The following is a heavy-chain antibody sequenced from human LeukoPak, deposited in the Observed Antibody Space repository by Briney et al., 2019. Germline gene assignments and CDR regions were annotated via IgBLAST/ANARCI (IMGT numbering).Heavy chain of an antibody. CDR1: AFTFSAYA. CDR3: AKDLSQLRFGERPGH. D-gene: IGHD3-10*01. V-gene: IGHV3-23*01. J-gene: IGHJ4*02. Sequence: GGSLRLSCAASAFTFSAYAMTWVRQAPGKGLEWVSGISDSGDSIYYADSVKGRFTISRDNSKNMLYLQMNSLRAEDTAVYYCAKDLSQLRFGERPGHWGQGTLVTVSS. CDR2: ISDSGDSI.